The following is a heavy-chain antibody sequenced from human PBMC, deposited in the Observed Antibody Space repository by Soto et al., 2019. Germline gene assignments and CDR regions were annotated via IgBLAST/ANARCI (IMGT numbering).Heavy chain of an antibody. CDR1: GFTFSSYG. CDR3: ASGFNYDILTGHSHGGGFDY. CDR2: IWYDGSNK. Sequence: GGSLRLSCAASGFTFSSYGMHWVRQAPGKGLEWVAVIWYDGSNKYYADSVKGRFTISRDNSKNTLYLQMNSLRAEDTAVYYCASGFNYDILTGHSHGGGFDYWGQGTLVTVSS. J-gene: IGHJ4*02. V-gene: IGHV3-33*01. D-gene: IGHD3-9*01.